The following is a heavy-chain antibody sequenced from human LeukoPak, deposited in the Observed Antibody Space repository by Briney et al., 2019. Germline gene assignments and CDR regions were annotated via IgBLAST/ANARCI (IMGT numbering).Heavy chain of an antibody. J-gene: IGHJ4*02. CDR1: GYTFTSYD. CDR2: MNPHSGNT. Sequence: GASVTVSCKASGYTFTSYDINWVRQAPGQGLEWMGWMNPHSGNTGYAQNLQGRVTLTRNTSTSTAYMELRSLRSEDTAIYYCSRGDYWGQGTLVTVSS. V-gene: IGHV1-8*01. CDR3: SRGDY.